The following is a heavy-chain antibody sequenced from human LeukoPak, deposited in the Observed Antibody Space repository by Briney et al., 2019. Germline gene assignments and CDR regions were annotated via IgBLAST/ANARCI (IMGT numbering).Heavy chain of an antibody. J-gene: IGHJ4*02. CDR2: IYSTGKN. CDR1: GGSINSHY. CDR3: VRRDTGWNYFDY. V-gene: IGHV4-4*08. Sequence: PSETLSLTCAVSGGSINSHYWGWIRHPPGKGLQWIGDIYSTGKNNYNPSLKSRVTISLDTSKSHLSLNLTSVLAADTAIYYCVRRDTGWNYFDYWGQGILVTVSS. D-gene: IGHD6-19*01.